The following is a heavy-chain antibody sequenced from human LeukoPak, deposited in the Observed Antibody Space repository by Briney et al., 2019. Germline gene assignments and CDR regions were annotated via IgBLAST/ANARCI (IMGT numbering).Heavy chain of an antibody. D-gene: IGHD2-15*01. J-gene: IGHJ4*02. CDR2: IESDGSST. CDR1: GXTLSSYW. V-gene: IGHV3-74*01. CDR3: ARGYCSGGSCYRPFDY. Sequence: GESLRLSCAASGXTLSSYWMHWVRQAPGKGLVWVSRIESDGSSTSYADSVKGRFTISRDNAKNTLYLQMNSLRAEDTAVYYCARGYCSGGSCYRPFDYWGQGTLVTVSS.